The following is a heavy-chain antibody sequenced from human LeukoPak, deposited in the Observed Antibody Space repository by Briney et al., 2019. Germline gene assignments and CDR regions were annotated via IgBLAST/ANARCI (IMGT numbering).Heavy chain of an antibody. Sequence: GGSLRLSCAASGFTFSSYGMHWVRQAPGKGLEWLAVISYDASDEYYADSVKGRFTISGDNSKNMMYLQMISLRAEDTAVYYCVKSLVGHTSGYWGQGTLVTVST. CDR3: VKSLVGHTSGY. V-gene: IGHV3-30*18. J-gene: IGHJ4*02. CDR1: GFTFSSYG. CDR2: ISYDASDE. D-gene: IGHD1-26*01.